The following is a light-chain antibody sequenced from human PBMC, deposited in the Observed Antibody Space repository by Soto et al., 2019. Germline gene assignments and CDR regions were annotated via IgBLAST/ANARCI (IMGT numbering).Light chain of an antibody. CDR2: DVS. CDR3: CSYTTSNTRQIV. V-gene: IGLV2-14*01. Sequence: QSALTQPVSVSGSPGQSITISCTGTSSDVGGYNYVSWYQQHPGKAPKLMIYDVSNRPSGVSNRFSGSKSGNTASLTISGLQPEDEADYYCCSYTTSNTRQIVFGTGTKVTVL. CDR1: SSDVGGYNY. J-gene: IGLJ1*01.